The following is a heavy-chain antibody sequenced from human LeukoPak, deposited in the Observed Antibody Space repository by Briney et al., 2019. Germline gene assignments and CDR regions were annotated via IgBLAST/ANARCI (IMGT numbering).Heavy chain of an antibody. Sequence: SGGSLRLSCAASGFTFSSYWMSWVRQAPGKGLEWVANIKQDGSEKYYVDSVKGRFTISRDNSKSTLYLQVNSLRGEDTAVYYCARDPRGPTGCDSSARDTFECWGQGTLVTVSS. CDR1: GFTFSSYW. D-gene: IGHD3-22*01. CDR2: IKQDGSEK. V-gene: IGHV3-7*01. J-gene: IGHJ4*02. CDR3: ARDPRGPTGCDSSARDTFEC.